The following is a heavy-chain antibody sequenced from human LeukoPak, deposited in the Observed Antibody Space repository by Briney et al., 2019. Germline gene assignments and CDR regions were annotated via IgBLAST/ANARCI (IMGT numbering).Heavy chain of an antibody. Sequence: SETLSLTCTVSGSSISSYYWSWIRQPPGKGLEWIGYIYYSGSTNYNPSLKSRVTISVDTSKNQFSLKLSSVTAADTAVYYCARAAPVYCTNGVCYHLDYWGQGTLVTVSS. J-gene: IGHJ4*02. CDR2: IYYSGST. CDR3: ARAAPVYCTNGVCYHLDY. D-gene: IGHD2-8*01. V-gene: IGHV4-59*01. CDR1: GSSISSYY.